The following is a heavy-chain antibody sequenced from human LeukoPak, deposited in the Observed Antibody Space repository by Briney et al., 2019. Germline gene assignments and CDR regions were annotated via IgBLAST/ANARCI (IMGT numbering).Heavy chain of an antibody. CDR2: IRYSGST. CDR3: ATSDTVSTYNWFDP. D-gene: IGHD5/OR15-5a*01. V-gene: IGHV4-39*01. Sequence: NPSETLSLTCNVSGGSISSNTYFWGWIRRPLGKGLEWIGSIRYSGSTYYNPSLKSRVTISVDTSKNQFSLNLGSLTAADTAVYYCATSDTVSTYNWFDPWGQGTLVTVS. J-gene: IGHJ5*02. CDR1: GGSISSNTYF.